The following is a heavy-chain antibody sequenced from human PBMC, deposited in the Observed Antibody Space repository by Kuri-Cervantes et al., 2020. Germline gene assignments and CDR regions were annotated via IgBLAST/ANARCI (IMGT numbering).Heavy chain of an antibody. D-gene: IGHD6-19*01. Sequence: GESLKISCAASGFTFSSYSMNWVRQAPGKGLEWVSSISSSSSYIYYADSVKGRFTISRDNAKNSLYLQMNSLRAEDTAVYYCARDVFGAAVASRAFDIWGQGTMVTVSS. CDR1: GFTFSSYS. CDR2: ISSSSSYI. V-gene: IGHV3-21*01. J-gene: IGHJ3*02. CDR3: ARDVFGAAVASRAFDI.